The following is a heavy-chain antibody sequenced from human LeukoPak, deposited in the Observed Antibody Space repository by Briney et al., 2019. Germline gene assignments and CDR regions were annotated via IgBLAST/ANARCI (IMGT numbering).Heavy chain of an antibody. CDR1: GFIFSNYE. D-gene: IGHD4-17*01. Sequence: GGSLRLSCAASGFIFSNYEMNWVRQTPGKGLEWVSYISDHGKSRNYVDSVKGRFAISRDNAKNSLYLQMNSLRAEDTAVYYCARDRRRSGDYYFDYWGQGTLVTVSS. J-gene: IGHJ4*02. CDR2: ISDHGKSR. CDR3: ARDRRRSGDYYFDY. V-gene: IGHV3-48*03.